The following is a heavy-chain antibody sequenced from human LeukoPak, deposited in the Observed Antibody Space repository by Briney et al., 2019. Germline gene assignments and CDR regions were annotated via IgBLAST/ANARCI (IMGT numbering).Heavy chain of an antibody. V-gene: IGHV4-39*01. CDR3: ARRGIWDLQIGNWFGP. Sequence: PSETLSLTCSISGDSITTNSYWWGWIRQSPGKGLEWIGSIYSSGNSYSNPSLKTRATISPDTSKNQYSLRLTSVTAADTAIYYCARRGIWDLQIGNWFGPWGQGILVIVSS. D-gene: IGHD3-16*01. J-gene: IGHJ5*02. CDR2: IYSSGNS. CDR1: GDSITTNSYW.